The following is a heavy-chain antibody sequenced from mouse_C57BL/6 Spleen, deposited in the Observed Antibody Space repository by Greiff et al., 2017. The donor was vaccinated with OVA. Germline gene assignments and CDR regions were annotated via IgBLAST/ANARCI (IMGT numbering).Heavy chain of an antibody. Sequence: QVQLQQSGAELVKPGASVKISCKASGYAFSSYWMNWVKQRPGKGLEWIGQIYPGDGDTNYNGKFKGKATLTADKSSSTAYMQLSSLTSEDSAVYFCARCNSLYYYGYFDYWGQGTTLTVSS. J-gene: IGHJ2*01. V-gene: IGHV1-80*01. D-gene: IGHD1-1*01. CDR2: IYPGDGDT. CDR1: GYAFSSYW. CDR3: ARCNSLYYYGYFDY.